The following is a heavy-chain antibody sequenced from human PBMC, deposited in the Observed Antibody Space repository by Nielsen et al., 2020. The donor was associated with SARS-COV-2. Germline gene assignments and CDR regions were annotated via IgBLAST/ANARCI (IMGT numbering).Heavy chain of an antibody. D-gene: IGHD2-2*01. V-gene: IGHV3-30-3*01. CDR2: ISYDGSNK. J-gene: IGHJ5*02. Sequence: GESLKISCAASGFTFSSYAMSWVRQAPGKGLEWVAVISYDGSNKYYADSVKGRFTISRDNSKNTLYLQMNSLRAEDTAVYYCARDLVVVPAWGQGTLVTVSS. CDR1: GFTFSSYA. CDR3: ARDLVVVPA.